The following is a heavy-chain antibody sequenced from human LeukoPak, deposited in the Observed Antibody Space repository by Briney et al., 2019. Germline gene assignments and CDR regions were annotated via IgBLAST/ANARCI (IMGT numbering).Heavy chain of an antibody. CDR2: INHSGST. Sequence: SETLSLTCAVYGGSFSGYYWNWIRQPPGKGLEWIGEINHSGSTNYNPSLKSRVTISVDTSKNQFSLKLSSVTAADTAVYYCARGTRYDFWSDYQYYFDYWGQGTLVTVSS. J-gene: IGHJ4*02. CDR3: ARGTRYDFWSDYQYYFDY. CDR1: GGSFSGYY. V-gene: IGHV4-34*01. D-gene: IGHD3-3*01.